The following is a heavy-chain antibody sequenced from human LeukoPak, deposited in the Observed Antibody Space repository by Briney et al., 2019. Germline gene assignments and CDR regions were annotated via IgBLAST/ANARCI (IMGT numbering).Heavy chain of an antibody. V-gene: IGHV3-30*02. J-gene: IGHJ1*01. CDR1: GFTFSSYG. CDR3: AKTKWELRYFQH. CDR2: IRYDGSNK. Sequence: QTGGSLRLSCAASGFTFSSYGMHWVRQAPGKGLEWVAFIRYDGSNKYYADSVKGRFTISRDNSKNTLYLQMNSLRAEDTAVYYCAKTKWELRYFQHWGQGTLVTVSS. D-gene: IGHD1-26*01.